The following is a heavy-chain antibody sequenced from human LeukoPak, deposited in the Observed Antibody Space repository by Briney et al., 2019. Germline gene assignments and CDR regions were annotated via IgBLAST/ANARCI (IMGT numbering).Heavy chain of an antibody. D-gene: IGHD3-10*01. CDR3: ARDMVNFYGSGTHPTY. CDR1: GFTFSSYA. J-gene: IGHJ4*02. V-gene: IGHV3-23*01. Sequence: GGSLRLSCAASGFTFSSYAMNWVRQAPGKGLEWVSAISGSGGSTYYADSVKGRFTISRDNSKNTLYLQMNSLRAEDTAVYYCARDMVNFYGSGTHPTYWGQGTLVTVSS. CDR2: ISGSGGST.